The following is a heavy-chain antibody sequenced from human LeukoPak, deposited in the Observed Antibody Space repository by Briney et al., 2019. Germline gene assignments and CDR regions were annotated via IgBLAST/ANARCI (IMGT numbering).Heavy chain of an antibody. J-gene: IGHJ4*02. V-gene: IGHV1-69*05. CDR1: GGTYSSYA. D-gene: IGHD5-18*01. CDR2: IIPIFGTA. CDR3: SLTRRYSYGPNIDY. Sequence: SVKVSCKASGGTYSSYAISWVRQAPGQGLEWMGRIIPIFGTANYAQKFQGRVTITTDESTSTAYMELSSLRSEDTAVYYCSLTRRYSYGPNIDYWGQGTLVTVSS.